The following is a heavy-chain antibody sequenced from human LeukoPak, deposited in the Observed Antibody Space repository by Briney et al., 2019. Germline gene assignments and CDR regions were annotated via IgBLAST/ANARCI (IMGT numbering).Heavy chain of an antibody. J-gene: IGHJ3*02. V-gene: IGHV3-23*01. CDR3: AKANVKYCSGGSCFDAFDI. Sequence: GGSLRLSCAASGFTFSSYTMSWVRQAPGKGPEWVSAISHSGGTTYYADSVKGRFTITRDNSKNTLYLQMNSLRAEDTAVYYCAKANVKYCSGGSCFDAFDIWGQGTMVTVSS. CDR2: ISHSGGTT. CDR1: GFTFSSYT. D-gene: IGHD2-15*01.